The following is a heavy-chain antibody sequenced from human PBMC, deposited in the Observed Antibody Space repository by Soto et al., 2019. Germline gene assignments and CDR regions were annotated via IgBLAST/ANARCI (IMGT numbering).Heavy chain of an antibody. J-gene: IGHJ5*02. CDR1: GGTFGNTA. D-gene: IGHD3-3*01. V-gene: IGHV1-69*12. CDR2: IVPLFGTA. CDR3: ARDGDPGYSFWSGPLGGGRFDT. Sequence: QVQLVQSGAAVKEPGSSVNVSCKTSGGTFGNTAVTWVRQVPGQGLEWIGGIVPLFGTANYAQKFRGRVMITADESTSTAYMDLSSLRSDDTAIYYCARDGDPGYSFWSGPLGGGRFDTWGQGTLVTVSS.